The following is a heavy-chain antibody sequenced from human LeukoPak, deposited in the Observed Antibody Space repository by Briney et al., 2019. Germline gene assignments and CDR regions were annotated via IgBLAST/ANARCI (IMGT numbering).Heavy chain of an antibody. Sequence: PSQTLSLTCTVSGGSISSGVYYGSWIRQHPGKGLEWIGYIYYSGSTYSNPSLKSRLTMSVDISKNQFSLKLSSVTAADTAVYYCARGPLSSRTTWTWFDPWGRGTLVTVSS. J-gene: IGHJ5*02. CDR3: ARGPLSSRTTWTWFDP. V-gene: IGHV4-31*03. CDR2: IYYSGST. D-gene: IGHD3/OR15-3a*01. CDR1: GGSISSGVYY.